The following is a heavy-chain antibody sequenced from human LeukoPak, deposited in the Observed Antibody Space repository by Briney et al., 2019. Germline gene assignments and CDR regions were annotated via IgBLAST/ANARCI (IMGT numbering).Heavy chain of an antibody. CDR2: IYHSGST. CDR1: GGSISSGGYS. Sequence: PSQTLSLTCAVSGGSISSGGYSWSWIRQPPGKGLEWIGYIYHSGSTHYNPSLKSRVTISVDRSKNQFSLKLSSVTAADTAVYYCARGAVPAAIVWFDPWGQGTLVTVSS. CDR3: ARGAVPAAIVWFDP. D-gene: IGHD2-2*01. J-gene: IGHJ5*02. V-gene: IGHV4-30-2*01.